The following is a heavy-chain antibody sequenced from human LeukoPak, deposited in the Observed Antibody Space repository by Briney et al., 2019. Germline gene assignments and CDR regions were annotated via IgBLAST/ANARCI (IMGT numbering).Heavy chain of an antibody. CDR2: ISSDVSIT. V-gene: IGHV3-74*01. CDR1: GFTFSSHW. J-gene: IGHJ4*02. D-gene: IGHD6-19*01. CDR3: ARAHLAVARWTPDY. Sequence: GGSLRLSCAASGFTFSSHWMHWVRQAPGKGLVWVSRISSDVSITTYADSVKGRFTISRDNAKNTLYLQMNSLRAEDTAVYYCARAHLAVARWTPDYWGPGTLVTVSS.